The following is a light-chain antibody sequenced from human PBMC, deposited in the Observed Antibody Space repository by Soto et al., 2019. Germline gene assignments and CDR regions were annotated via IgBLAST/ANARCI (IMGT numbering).Light chain of an antibody. CDR1: SSDVGGYNY. CDR2: DVN. CDR3: CSYAGSYTVV. Sequence: QSVLTQPRSVSGSPGQSVTISCTGTSSDVGGYNYVSWYQQHPGKAPKLMIYDVNKRPSGVPDRFSGSKSGNTASLTISGLEAEDEDDYYCCSYAGSYTVVFGGGTKVTVL. J-gene: IGLJ2*01. V-gene: IGLV2-11*01.